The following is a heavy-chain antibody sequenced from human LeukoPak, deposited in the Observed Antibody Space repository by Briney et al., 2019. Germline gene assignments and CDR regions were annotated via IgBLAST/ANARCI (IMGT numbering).Heavy chain of an antibody. CDR1: GFTLSSNW. J-gene: IGHJ4*02. D-gene: IGHD5-12*01. V-gene: IGHV3-7*01. CDR2: INQDGSVK. CDR3: APWGHTSGYYYVDN. Sequence: GGSLRLSCGASGFTLSSNWMTWVRQAPGRGLEWVASINQDGSVKYYVDSVKGRFTISRDNARNSLSLQMNSLGVEDTAVYFCAPWGHTSGYYYVDNWGQGTLVTVSS.